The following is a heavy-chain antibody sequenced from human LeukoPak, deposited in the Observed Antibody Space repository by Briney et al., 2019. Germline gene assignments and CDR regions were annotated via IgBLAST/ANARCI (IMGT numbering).Heavy chain of an antibody. CDR3: ARDLYDFWSGYDHFGY. J-gene: IGHJ4*02. CDR2: TYYRSKWYN. Sequence: SQTLSLTCAISGDSVSSNSAAWNWIRQSPSRGLEWLGRTYYRSKWYNDYAVSVKSRITINPDTSKNQFSLQLNSVTPEDTAVYYCARDLYDFWSGYDHFGYWGQGTLVTVSS. V-gene: IGHV6-1*01. D-gene: IGHD3-3*01. CDR1: GDSVSSNSAA.